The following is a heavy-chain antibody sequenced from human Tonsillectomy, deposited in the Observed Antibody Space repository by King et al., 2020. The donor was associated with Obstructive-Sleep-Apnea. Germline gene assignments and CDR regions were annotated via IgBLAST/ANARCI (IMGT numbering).Heavy chain of an antibody. J-gene: IGHJ3*02. CDR3: AKEKWVDSCPGHDAFDM. V-gene: IGHV3-23*04. CDR2: VSRGGDKT. D-gene: IGHD6-19*01. CDR1: GFTFSDYA. Sequence: VQLVESGEGLVPPGGSLRLSCVTSGFTFSDYAMNWVRQTPGKGLEWVSAVSRGGDKTYYADSVKGRFTISRDNSENTVYLQMNSVRAEDTAVYYCAKEKWVDSCPGHDAFDMWGQGTMVSFSS.